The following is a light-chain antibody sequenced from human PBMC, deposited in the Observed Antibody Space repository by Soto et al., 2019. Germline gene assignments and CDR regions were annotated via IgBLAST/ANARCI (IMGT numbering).Light chain of an antibody. CDR2: WAS. V-gene: IGKV4-1*01. Sequence: DIVMTQSPDSLAVSLGERATINCKSSQSVLLTSNNKNYLAWYQQKPGQPPKLLISWASTRESGVPDPFSGSGSATAFTLTITRLQAEDVAVYYCQQYYSTLTFGGGTKVEI. CDR3: QQYYSTLT. J-gene: IGKJ4*01. CDR1: QSVLLTSNNKNY.